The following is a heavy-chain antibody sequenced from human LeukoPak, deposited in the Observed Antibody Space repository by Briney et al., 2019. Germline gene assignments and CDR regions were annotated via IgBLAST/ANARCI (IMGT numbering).Heavy chain of an antibody. D-gene: IGHD3-3*01. J-gene: IGHJ5*02. Sequence: PGGSLRLSCAASGFTVSSNYMSWVRQAPGKGLEWVSVIYSGGSTYYADSVKGRFTISRDNSKNTLYLQMNSLRAEDTAVYYCARTQGRFAAWFDPWGQGTLVTVSS. CDR3: ARTQGRFAAWFDP. V-gene: IGHV3-53*01. CDR1: GFTVSSNY. CDR2: IYSGGST.